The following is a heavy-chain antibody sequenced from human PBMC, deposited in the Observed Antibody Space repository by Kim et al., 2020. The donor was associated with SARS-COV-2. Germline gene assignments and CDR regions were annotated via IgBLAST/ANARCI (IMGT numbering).Heavy chain of an antibody. D-gene: IGHD2-15*01. CDR1: GYTFTSYG. CDR2: ISAYNGNT. Sequence: ASVKVSCKASGYTFTSYGISWVQQAPGQGLEWMGWISAYNGNTNYAQKLQGRVTMTTDTSTSTAYMELRSLRSDDTAVYYCARDGYCSGGSCYYYYYYGMDVWGQGTTGTVSS. CDR3: ARDGYCSGGSCYYYYYYGMDV. J-gene: IGHJ6*02. V-gene: IGHV1-18*01.